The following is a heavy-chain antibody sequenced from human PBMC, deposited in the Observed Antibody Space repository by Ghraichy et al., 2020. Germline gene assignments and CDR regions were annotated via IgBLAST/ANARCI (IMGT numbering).Heavy chain of an antibody. V-gene: IGHV1-69*04. CDR2: IIPILGIA. D-gene: IGHD3-22*01. Sequence: SVKVSCKASGGTFNSYAISWVRQAPGQGLEWMGRIIPILGIANYAQKFQGRVTITADKSTSTAYMELSSLRSEDTAVYYCARGVDSSGYYYYWGQGTLVTVSS. CDR1: GGTFNSYA. CDR3: ARGVDSSGYYYY. J-gene: IGHJ4*02.